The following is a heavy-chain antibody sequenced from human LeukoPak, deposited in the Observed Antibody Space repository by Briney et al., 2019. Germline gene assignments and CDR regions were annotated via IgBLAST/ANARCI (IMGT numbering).Heavy chain of an antibody. CDR1: GFTVSSNY. V-gene: IGHV3-53*01. CDR2: IYSGGTS. Sequence: GGSLRLSCAASGFTVSSNYMSWVRQAPGRGLEWVSIIYSGGTSYYADSVKCRFTISRDTSKNSLNLQRDSLRVEDPAIYYCARGGGSTWTYVMDVWGQGTTVTVS. J-gene: IGHJ6*02. D-gene: IGHD6-13*01. CDR3: ARGGGSTWTYVMDV.